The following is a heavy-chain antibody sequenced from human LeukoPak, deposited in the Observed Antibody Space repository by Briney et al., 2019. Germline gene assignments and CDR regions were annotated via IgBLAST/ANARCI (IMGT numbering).Heavy chain of an antibody. CDR1: GGSISSYY. Sequence: PSETLSLTCTVFGGSISSYYWSWIRQPPGKGLEWIGYIYYSGSTNYNPSLKSRVTISVDTSKNQFSLKLSSVTAADTAVYYCARLDYDILTGYPPWGQGTLVTVSS. V-gene: IGHV4-59*12. J-gene: IGHJ5*02. D-gene: IGHD3-9*01. CDR3: ARLDYDILTGYPP. CDR2: IYYSGST.